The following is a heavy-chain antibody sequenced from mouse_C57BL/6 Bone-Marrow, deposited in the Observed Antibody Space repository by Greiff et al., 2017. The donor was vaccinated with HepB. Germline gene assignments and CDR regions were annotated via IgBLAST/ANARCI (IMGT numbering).Heavy chain of an antibody. CDR1: GYTFTSYW. Sequence: QVQLQQSGAELAKPGASVKLSCKASGYTFTSYWMHWVKQRPGQGLEWIGYINPSSGYTKYNQKFKDKATLTADKSASTTYMQLSSLTYEDSAVYYCANSNYRRGAMDYWGQGTSVTVSS. V-gene: IGHV1-7*01. D-gene: IGHD2-5*01. CDR2: INPSSGYT. J-gene: IGHJ4*01. CDR3: ANSNYRRGAMDY.